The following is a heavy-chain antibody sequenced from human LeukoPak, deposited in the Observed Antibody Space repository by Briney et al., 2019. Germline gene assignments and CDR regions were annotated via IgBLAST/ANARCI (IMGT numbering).Heavy chain of an antibody. Sequence: GGSLRLSCAAPGFTFSSYAMSWVRQAPGKGLEWVSTISGSGGSTYYADSVKGRFTLSRDNSKNTLYLQMNSLRAEDTAVYYCAKGLRYCSGVTCYKDNYWGQGTLVTVSP. D-gene: IGHD2-15*01. V-gene: IGHV3-23*01. CDR1: GFTFSSYA. J-gene: IGHJ4*02. CDR2: ISGSGGST. CDR3: AKGLRYCSGVTCYKDNY.